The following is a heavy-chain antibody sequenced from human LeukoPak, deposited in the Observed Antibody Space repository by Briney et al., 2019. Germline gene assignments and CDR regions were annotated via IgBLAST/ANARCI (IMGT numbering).Heavy chain of an antibody. D-gene: IGHD2-2*01. CDR3: ARHGLSTGTDY. V-gene: IGHV4-59*08. CDR1: GGSISSYY. J-gene: IGHJ4*02. Sequence: SETLSLTCTVSGGSISSYYWSWIRQPPGKGLEWIGYIYYSGSTNYNPSLKSRVTISVDTSKNQFSLKLSSVTAADTAVYYCARHGLSTGTDYWAREPWSPSPQ. CDR2: IYYSGST.